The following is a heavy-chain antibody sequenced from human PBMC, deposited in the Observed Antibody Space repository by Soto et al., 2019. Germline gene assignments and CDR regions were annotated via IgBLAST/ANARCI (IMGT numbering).Heavy chain of an antibody. CDR3: ARGRDHAFDI. V-gene: IGHV3-48*02. CDR1: GFTFSDSA. J-gene: IGHJ3*02. CDR2: ITSTSSTI. Sequence: QTGGSLRLSCAASGFTFSDSAMNWVRQAPGKGLDWLSFITSTSSTILYADSVKGRFTISRDNAKNSLYLQMNSLRDEDTAVYYCARGRDHAFDIWGQGTMVTVSS.